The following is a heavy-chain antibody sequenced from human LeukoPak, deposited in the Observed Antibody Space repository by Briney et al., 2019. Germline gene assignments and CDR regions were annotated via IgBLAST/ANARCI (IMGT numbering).Heavy chain of an antibody. D-gene: IGHD6-19*01. V-gene: IGHV6-1*01. Sequence: SQTLSLTCAVSGDSVSSNSAAWNWIRQSPSRGREWLGRTYYRSKWYNEYALSVRSRTTINPDTSKNQLSLQLNSVTPEDTAVYYCARGQWGLYAAAFDLWGEGTMVTVSS. J-gene: IGHJ3*01. CDR2: TYYRSKWYN. CDR3: ARGQWGLYAAAFDL. CDR1: GDSVSSNSAA.